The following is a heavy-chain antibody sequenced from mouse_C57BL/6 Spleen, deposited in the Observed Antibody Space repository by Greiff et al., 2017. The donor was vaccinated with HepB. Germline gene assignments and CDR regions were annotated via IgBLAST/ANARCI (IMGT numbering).Heavy chain of an antibody. D-gene: IGHD2-3*01. Sequence: EVQVVESGGGLVKPGGSLKLSCAASGFTFSSYAMSWVRQTPEKRLEWVATISDGGSYTYYPDNVKGRFTISRDNAKNNLYLQMSHLKSEDTAMYYSARADGYYSYWYFDVWGTGTTVTVSS. J-gene: IGHJ1*03. CDR1: GFTFSSYA. V-gene: IGHV5-4*01. CDR2: ISDGGSYT. CDR3: ARADGYYSYWYFDV.